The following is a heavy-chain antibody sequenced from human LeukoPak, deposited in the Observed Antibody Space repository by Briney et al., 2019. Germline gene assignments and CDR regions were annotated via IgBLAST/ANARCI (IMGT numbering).Heavy chain of an antibody. CDR3: ARGRRGQQLG. D-gene: IGHD6-13*01. Sequence: SETLSLTCAVYGGSFSGYYWSWIRQPPGKGLEWIGEINHSGSTNYNPSHKSRVTISVDTSKNQFSLKLSSVTAADTAVYYCARGRRGQQLGWGQGTLVTVSS. CDR1: GGSFSGYY. V-gene: IGHV4-34*01. J-gene: IGHJ4*02. CDR2: INHSGST.